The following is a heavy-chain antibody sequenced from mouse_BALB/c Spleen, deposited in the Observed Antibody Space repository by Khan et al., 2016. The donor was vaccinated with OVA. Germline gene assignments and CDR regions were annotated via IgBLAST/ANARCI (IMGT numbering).Heavy chain of an antibody. V-gene: IGHV3-8*02. J-gene: IGHJ3*01. Sequence: EVQLQESGPSLVKPSQTLSLTCSVTGDSITSGYWNWIRKFPGKKLEYMGYIIYTGYTYYNPYLTSRISITRHTSKNQYYLHWKSVTDEDTSTYYCARSTYRYSFVYWGQGTLVTVSA. CDR3: ARSTYRYSFVY. CDR1: GDSITSGY. D-gene: IGHD2-14*01. CDR2: IIYTGYT.